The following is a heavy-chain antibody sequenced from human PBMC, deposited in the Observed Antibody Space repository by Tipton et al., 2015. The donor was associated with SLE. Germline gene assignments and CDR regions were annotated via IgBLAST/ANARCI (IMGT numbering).Heavy chain of an antibody. D-gene: IGHD3-22*01. CDR2: IYYSGST. CDR1: GGSISSGGYY. CDR3: ARDVGYDSSGGYHRYFDY. Sequence: TLSLTCTVSGGSISSGGYYRSWIRQHPGKGLEWIGYIYYSGSTYYNPSLKSRVTISVDTSKNQFSLKLSSVTAADTAVYYCARDVGYDSSGGYHRYFDYWGQGTLVTVSS. V-gene: IGHV4-31*03. J-gene: IGHJ4*02.